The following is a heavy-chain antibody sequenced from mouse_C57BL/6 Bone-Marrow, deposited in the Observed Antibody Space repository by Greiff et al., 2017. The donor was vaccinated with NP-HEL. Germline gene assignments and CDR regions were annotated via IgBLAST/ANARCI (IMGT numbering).Heavy chain of an antibody. J-gene: IGHJ2*01. V-gene: IGHV1-64*01. CDR2: IHPNSGST. D-gene: IGHD2-2*01. CDR1: GYTFTSYW. Sequence: QVHVKQPGAELVKPGASVKLSCKASGYTFTSYWMHWVKQRPGQGLEWIGMIHPNSGSTNYNEKFKSKATLTVDKSSSTAYMQLSSLTSEDSAVYYCARWDYAYEDYWGQGTTLTVSS. CDR3: ARWDYAYEDY.